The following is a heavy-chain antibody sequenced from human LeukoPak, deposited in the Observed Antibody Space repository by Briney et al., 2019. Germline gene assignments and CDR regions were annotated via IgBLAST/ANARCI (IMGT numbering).Heavy chain of an antibody. CDR2: LSPSGGST. CDR3: AKISVPGTGPYYYYGMDV. CDR1: GFTFSSYA. Sequence: GGSLRLSCAASGFTFSSYAMTWVRQAPGKGLEWVSALSPSGGSTYYADSVKGRFTISRDNSKNTLYLQMNSLRAEDTAVYYCAKISVPGTGPYYYYGMDVWGQGTTVTVSS. J-gene: IGHJ6*02. V-gene: IGHV3-23*01. D-gene: IGHD7-27*01.